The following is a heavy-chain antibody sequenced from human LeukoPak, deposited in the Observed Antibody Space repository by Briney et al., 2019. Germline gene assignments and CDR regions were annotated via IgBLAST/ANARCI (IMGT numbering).Heavy chain of an antibody. Sequence: SVKVSCKASGGTFSSYAISWVRQAPGQGLEWMGRIIPILGIANYAQRFQGRVTITADKSTSTAYMELSSLRSEDTAVYYCARTADYYGSGSHPAFDYWGQGTLVTVSS. CDR2: IIPILGIA. D-gene: IGHD3-10*01. V-gene: IGHV1-69*04. CDR1: GGTFSSYA. CDR3: ARTADYYGSGSHPAFDY. J-gene: IGHJ4*02.